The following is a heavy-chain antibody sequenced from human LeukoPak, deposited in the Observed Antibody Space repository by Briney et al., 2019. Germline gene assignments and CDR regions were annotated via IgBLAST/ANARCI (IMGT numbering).Heavy chain of an antibody. CDR2: IYHSGST. V-gene: IGHV4-38-2*01. D-gene: IGHD2-8*01. Sequence: SETLSLTCAVSGYSISSGYYWGWIRQAPGKGLEWIGSIYHSGSTHYNPSLKSRVTISVDTPKNQFSLKLSAVTAADTAVYYCARNGTRSYFDYWGQGTLVTVSS. J-gene: IGHJ4*02. CDR3: ARNGTRSYFDY. CDR1: GYSISSGYY.